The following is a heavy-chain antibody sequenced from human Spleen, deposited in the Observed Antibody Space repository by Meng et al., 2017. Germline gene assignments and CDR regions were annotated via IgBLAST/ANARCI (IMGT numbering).Heavy chain of an antibody. CDR3: ARDLWELRYKAPFDP. Sequence: QVQRQEAGPGLVRPSETLSLTCTGSGGSVSSGNSYWNWIRQSPGKGLEWIGSVYYSGITYYNPSLESRVSISVDTSKNNFSLKLSSVTAADTAVYYCARDLWELRYKAPFDPWGQGTLVTVSS. CDR1: GGSVSSGNSY. V-gene: IGHV4-39*07. D-gene: IGHD3-9*01. CDR2: VYYSGIT. J-gene: IGHJ5*02.